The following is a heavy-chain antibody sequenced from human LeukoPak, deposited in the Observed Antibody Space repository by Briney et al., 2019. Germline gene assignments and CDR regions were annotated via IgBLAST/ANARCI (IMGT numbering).Heavy chain of an antibody. D-gene: IGHD5-18*01. CDR1: GFTFDDHG. Sequence: GGSLRLSCAASGFTFDDHGMSWVRQAPGKGLEWVSGINWNGGSTGYADSVKGRFTISRDNAKNSLYLQMNSLRADDTAVYYCSRGPLPVTYSYDYWGQGTLVTVSS. CDR3: SRGPLPVTYSYDY. J-gene: IGHJ4*02. CDR2: INWNGGST. V-gene: IGHV3-20*04.